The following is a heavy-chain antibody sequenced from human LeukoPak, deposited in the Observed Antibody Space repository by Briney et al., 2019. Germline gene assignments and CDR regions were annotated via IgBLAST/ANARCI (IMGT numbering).Heavy chain of an antibody. CDR3: ARPSPPGDGYNPPDY. J-gene: IGHJ4*02. CDR2: ISHDERTK. D-gene: IGHD5-24*01. CDR1: GFTFSVSA. V-gene: IGHV3-30*04. Sequence: PGGSLRLSCAASGFTFSVSAMHWVRQVPGKGLEWVAVISHDERTKYYADSMKGRITISRDNSKNTVFLQMNNLRTEDTAVYFCARPSPPGDGYNPPDYWGQGTLVTVSS.